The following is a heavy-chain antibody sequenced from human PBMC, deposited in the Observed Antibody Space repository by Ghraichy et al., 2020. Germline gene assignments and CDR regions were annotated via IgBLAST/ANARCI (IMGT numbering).Heavy chain of an antibody. V-gene: IGHV3-23*01. Sequence: GGSLRLSCAASGFTFSTYAMSWVRQAPGKGPEWVSAISGNGASTNYADSVRGRFTISRDNSKNTLYLQMNSLRVEETAVYYCAKKFYYGSESTSDLFDYWGPGTLVTVSS. CDR1: GFTFSTYA. CDR3: AKKFYYGSESTSDLFDY. J-gene: IGHJ4*02. CDR2: ISGNGAST. D-gene: IGHD3-10*01.